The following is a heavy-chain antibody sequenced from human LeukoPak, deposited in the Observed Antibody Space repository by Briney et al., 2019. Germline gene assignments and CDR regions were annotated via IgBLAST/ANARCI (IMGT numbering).Heavy chain of an antibody. D-gene: IGHD2-15*01. Sequence: GGSLRLSCAASGFTFSDYYMSWIRQAPGKGLVWVSYISSSGSTIYHADSVKGRFTISRDNAKNSLYLQMNSLRAEDTAVYYCARDGYCSGGSCYSGGTSPIDYWGQGTLVTVSS. CDR2: ISSSGSTI. J-gene: IGHJ4*02. V-gene: IGHV3-11*04. CDR3: ARDGYCSGGSCYSGGTSPIDY. CDR1: GFTFSDYY.